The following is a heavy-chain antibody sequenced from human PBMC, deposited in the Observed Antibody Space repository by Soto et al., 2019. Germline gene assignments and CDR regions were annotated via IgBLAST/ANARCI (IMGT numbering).Heavy chain of an antibody. Sequence: LSLNCTVSGGSISSSSYYWGWIRQPPGKGLEWIGSIYYSGSTYYNPSLKSRVTISVDTSKNQFSLKLSSVTAADTAVYYCARLSWGSYYVKTRDDWGKG. CDR3: ARLSWGSYYVKTRDD. CDR2: IYYSGST. D-gene: IGHD3-10*01. V-gene: IGHV4-39*01. CDR1: GGSISSSSYY. J-gene: IGHJ4*02.